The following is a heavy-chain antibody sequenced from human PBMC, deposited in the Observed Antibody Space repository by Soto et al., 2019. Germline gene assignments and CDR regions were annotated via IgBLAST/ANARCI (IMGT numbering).Heavy chain of an antibody. Sequence: EVQLLESGGGLVQPGGSLRLSCAASGFTFSRHAMNWVRQAPGKGLEWVSTINGGGGSTYYADSVKGRFTISRDNSKNTLYLQMNSLRAEDTAVYYCAKVWWEQLSGVDYWGQGTLVTVSS. V-gene: IGHV3-23*01. CDR3: AKVWWEQLSGVDY. CDR1: GFTFSRHA. J-gene: IGHJ4*02. CDR2: INGGGGST. D-gene: IGHD1-26*01.